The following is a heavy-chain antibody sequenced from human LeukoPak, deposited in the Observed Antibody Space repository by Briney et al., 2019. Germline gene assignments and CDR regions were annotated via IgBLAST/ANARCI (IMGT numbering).Heavy chain of an antibody. CDR3: AGVRGYSYGPSDY. Sequence: GASVKVSCKASGYIFTGYYMHWVRQAPGQGLEWMGWINPNSGGTNYAQKFQGRVTMTRDTSISTAYMELSRLRSDDTAVYYCAGVRGYSYGPSDYWGQGTLVTVSS. D-gene: IGHD5-18*01. V-gene: IGHV1-2*02. J-gene: IGHJ4*02. CDR1: GYIFTGYY. CDR2: INPNSGGT.